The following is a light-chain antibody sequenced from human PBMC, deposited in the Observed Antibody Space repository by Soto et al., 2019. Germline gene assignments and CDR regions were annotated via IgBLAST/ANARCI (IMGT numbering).Light chain of an antibody. CDR2: GAS. Sequence: EIVLTQSPGTLSFSPGQRATLSCRASQSVSSSYLAWYQQKPGQAPRLLIYGASSRATGIPDSFSGSGSETDFTLTISRLEPEDSAVYSCQRHGSSPATFGQGTKLEIQ. CDR3: QRHGSSPAT. CDR1: QSVSSSY. V-gene: IGKV3-20*01. J-gene: IGKJ2*01.